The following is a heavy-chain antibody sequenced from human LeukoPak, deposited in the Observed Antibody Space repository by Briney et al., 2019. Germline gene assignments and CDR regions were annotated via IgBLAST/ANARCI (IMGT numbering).Heavy chain of an antibody. Sequence: GGSLRLSCAASGFTFSRYWMTWVRQAPGKGLEWVANIKEDGGEKYYLDSVKGRFTISRDNAKNLLYLQMNSLRAEDTAVYYCARDHLTGVNWGQGTLVTVSS. CDR3: ARDHLTGVN. V-gene: IGHV3-7*03. CDR2: IKEDGGEK. J-gene: IGHJ4*02. CDR1: GFTFSRYW. D-gene: IGHD7-27*01.